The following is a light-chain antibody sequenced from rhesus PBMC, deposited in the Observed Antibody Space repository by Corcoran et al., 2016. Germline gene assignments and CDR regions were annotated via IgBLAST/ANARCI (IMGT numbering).Light chain of an antibody. Sequence: DIQMTQSPSSLSASVGDKVTVTCRASQGINKELSWYQQKPGKSPTFLNYAASSLQTVVSLRFSGSGPGTVFTLAISSLQPEDVATYYCLQDYTTTYSFGLGTKVEIK. V-gene: IGKV1-94*01. CDR2: AAS. CDR1: QGINKE. CDR3: LQDYTTTYS. J-gene: IGKJ2*01.